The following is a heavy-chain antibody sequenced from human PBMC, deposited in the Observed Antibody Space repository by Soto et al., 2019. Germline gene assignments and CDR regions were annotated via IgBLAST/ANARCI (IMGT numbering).Heavy chain of an antibody. V-gene: IGHV4-59*01. D-gene: IGHD3-9*01. Sequence: TSETLSLTCTFSGGSISSYYWSLIRQPPGKGLEWIGYIYYSGSTNYNPSLKSRVTISVDTSKNQFSLKLSSVTAADTAVYYCARHPGYYDILTGYTTYYFDSWGQGILVTVSS. J-gene: IGHJ4*02. CDR1: GGSISSYY. CDR3: ARHPGYYDILTGYTTYYFDS. CDR2: IYYSGST.